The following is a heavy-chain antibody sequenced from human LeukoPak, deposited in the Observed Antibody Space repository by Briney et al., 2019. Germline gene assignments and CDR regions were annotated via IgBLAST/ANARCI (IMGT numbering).Heavy chain of an antibody. CDR2: KYYSGSA. V-gene: IGHV4-31*03. CDR1: GVSVSDGRYY. D-gene: IGHD4-17*01. J-gene: IGHJ4*02. CDR3: AREDYGDYGLDY. Sequence: SQTLSLTCNVSGVSVSDGRYYWTWIRQHPGKGLEWIGYKYYSGSAKYNPSLKSRLTISIDTSKNQFSLKLSSVTAADTAVYYCAREDYGDYGLDYWGQGTLVTVSS.